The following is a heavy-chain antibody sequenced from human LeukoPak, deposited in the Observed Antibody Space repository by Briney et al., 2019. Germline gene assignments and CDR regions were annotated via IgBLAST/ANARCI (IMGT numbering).Heavy chain of an antibody. CDR1: GFTFSDYY. V-gene: IGHV3-11*01. CDR3: ARDHKDYYYYYMDV. CDR2: ISSSGSTI. J-gene: IGHJ6*03. Sequence: GGSLRLSCAASGFTFSDYYMSWLRQAPGKGLEWVSYISSSGSTIYYADSVKGRFTISRDNAKNSLYLQMNSLRAEDTAVYYCARDHKDYYYYYMDVWGKGTTVTVSS.